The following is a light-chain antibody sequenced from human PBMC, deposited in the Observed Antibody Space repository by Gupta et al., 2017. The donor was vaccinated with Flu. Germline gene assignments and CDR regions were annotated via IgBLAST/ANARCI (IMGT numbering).Light chain of an antibody. V-gene: IGLV3-21*02. Sequence: SYVLTQPPSVSVAPGQTARITCGGNNIGSNNVHWYQRKPGQAPLLVVYDDTKWPSGIPERFSGSNSGNTATLTISRVEAGEEADYYGQAYDNSDLWVFGGGTKLTVL. J-gene: IGLJ3*02. CDR2: DDT. CDR3: QAYDNSDLWV. CDR1: NIGSNN.